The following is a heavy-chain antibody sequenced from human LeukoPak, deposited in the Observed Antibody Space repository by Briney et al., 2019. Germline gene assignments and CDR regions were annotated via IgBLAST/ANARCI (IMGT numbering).Heavy chain of an antibody. V-gene: IGHV3-48*03. J-gene: IGHJ4*02. CDR2: ISSSGSTI. CDR1: GFTFSSYE. CDR3: ARVPSIRIAARPLVYFDY. Sequence: PGGSLRLSCAASGFTFSSYEMNWVRQAPGKGLEWVSYISSSGSTIYYADSVKGRFTISRDNAKNSLYLQMNSLRAEDTAVYYCARVPSIRIAARPLVYFDYWGQGTLVTVSS. D-gene: IGHD6-6*01.